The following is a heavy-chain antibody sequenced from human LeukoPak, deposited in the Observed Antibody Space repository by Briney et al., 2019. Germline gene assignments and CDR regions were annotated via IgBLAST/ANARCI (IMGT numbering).Heavy chain of an antibody. CDR1: GYTFTGYY. J-gene: IGHJ3*02. D-gene: IGHD3-16*01. V-gene: IGHV1-2*02. CDR2: INPNSGGT. CDR3: ASNMITFGEVRAFDI. Sequence: RASVKVSCKASGYTFTGYYMHWVRQAPGQGLEWMGWINPNSGGTNYAQKFQGRVTMTRDTSISTAYMELSRLRSDDTAVYYCASNMITFGEVRAFDIWGQGTMVTVSS.